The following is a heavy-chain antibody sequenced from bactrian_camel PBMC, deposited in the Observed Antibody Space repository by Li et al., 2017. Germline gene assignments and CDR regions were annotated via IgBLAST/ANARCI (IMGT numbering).Heavy chain of an antibody. V-gene: IGHV3S60*01. CDR3: AADPLTMVSNSANWNY. CDR2: VRKDGTP. Sequence: VQLVESGGGEVQAGGSLKLSCAGSAYILENCGMVWYRQTKGKEEKLVSVRKDGTPVYEDTVKGRFTLSHDRSKNTMYLQMDNLRTEDTGVYYCAADPLTMVSNSANWNYWGQGTQVTVS. D-gene: IGHD7*01. CDR1: AYILENCG. J-gene: IGHJ4*01.